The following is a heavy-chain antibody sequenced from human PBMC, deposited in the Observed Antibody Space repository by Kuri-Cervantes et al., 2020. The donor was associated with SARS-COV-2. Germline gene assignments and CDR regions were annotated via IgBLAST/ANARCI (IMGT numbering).Heavy chain of an antibody. V-gene: IGHV3-21*01. CDR2: ISSSSTYI. Sequence: GGSLRLSCAASGFTFSFHSMNWVRQAPGKGLERVSSISSSSTYIYYPDSVKGRFTISRDNAKNSLYLQMNSLRAEDTAVYYCARRFHQYQLPHWYFDLWGRGTLVTVSS. J-gene: IGHJ2*01. CDR3: ARRFHQYQLPHWYFDL. CDR1: GFTFSFHS. D-gene: IGHD2-2*01.